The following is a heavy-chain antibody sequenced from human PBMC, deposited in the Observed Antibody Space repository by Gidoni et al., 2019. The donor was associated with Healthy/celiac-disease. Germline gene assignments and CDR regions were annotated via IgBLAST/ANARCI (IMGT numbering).Heavy chain of an antibody. CDR2: T. CDR3: ARDRDSSWYGGWFDP. D-gene: IGHD6-13*01. J-gene: IGHJ5*02. Sequence: TNYNPSLKSRVTISVDTSKNQFSLKLSSVTAADTAVYYCARDRDSSWYGGWFDPWGQGTLVTVSS. V-gene: IGHV4-59*01.